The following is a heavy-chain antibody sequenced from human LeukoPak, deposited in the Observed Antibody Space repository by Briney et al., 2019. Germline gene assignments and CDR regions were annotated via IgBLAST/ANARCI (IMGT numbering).Heavy chain of an antibody. CDR2: IIPIFGTA. J-gene: IGHJ3*02. Sequence: SVKVSCKASGGTFSSYTISWVRQAPGQGLEWMGGIIPIFGTANYAQKFQGRVTITADESTSTAYMELSSLRSEDTAVYHCARMQAMIVVTHAFDIWGQGTMVTVSS. CDR3: ARMQAMIVVTHAFDI. CDR1: GGTFSSYT. V-gene: IGHV1-69*13. D-gene: IGHD3-22*01.